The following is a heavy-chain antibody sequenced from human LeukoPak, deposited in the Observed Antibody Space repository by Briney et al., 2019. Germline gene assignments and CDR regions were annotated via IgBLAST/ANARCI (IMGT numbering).Heavy chain of an antibody. Sequence: GGSLRLSCAASGFTFSSYEMNWVRQAPGKGLEWVSYISSSVSTIYYADSVKGRFTISRDNAKNSLYLQMNSLRAEDTAVYYCARAYYDILTGYYGSAPPFYYFDYWGQGTLVTVSS. D-gene: IGHD3-9*01. V-gene: IGHV3-48*03. CDR3: ARAYYDILTGYYGSAPPFYYFDY. CDR1: GFTFSSYE. CDR2: ISSSVSTI. J-gene: IGHJ4*02.